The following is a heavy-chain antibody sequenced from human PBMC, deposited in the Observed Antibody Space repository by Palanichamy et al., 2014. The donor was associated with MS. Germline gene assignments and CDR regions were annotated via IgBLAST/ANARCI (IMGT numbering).Heavy chain of an antibody. V-gene: IGHV1-18*01. CDR2: IAYNGYT. CDR3: ARDREKYCSTTSYQDPLDL. Sequence: QVQLVQSGAEVRKPGASVRLSCKGSGYTFNSHGINWVRQAPGQGLEWMGWIAYNGYTNYARNVQGRVTMTTDTSTTTTYMELRSLRSDDTAVYYCARDREKYCSTTSYQDPLDLWGQGTMVTVSS. CDR1: GYTFNSHG. J-gene: IGHJ3*01. D-gene: IGHD2-2*01.